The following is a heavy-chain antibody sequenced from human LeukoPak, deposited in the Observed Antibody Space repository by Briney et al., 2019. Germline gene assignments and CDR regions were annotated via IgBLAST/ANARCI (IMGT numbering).Heavy chain of an antibody. CDR1: GGSTSGYF. CDR2: IYTSGST. V-gene: IGHV4-4*07. CDR3: ARVMVVATTLAWLDP. Sequence: SETLSLTCTVSGGSTSGYFWNWIRQPAGKGLEWIGRIYTSGSTTYNPSLKSRVTMLVDTAKNQLSLKLSSVTAADTAVYYCARVMVVATTLAWLDPWGQGTLVTVSS. D-gene: IGHD2-15*01. J-gene: IGHJ5*02.